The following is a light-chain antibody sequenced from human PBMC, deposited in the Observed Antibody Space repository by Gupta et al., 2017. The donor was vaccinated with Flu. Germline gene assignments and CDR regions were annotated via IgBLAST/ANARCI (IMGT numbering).Light chain of an antibody. CDR3: GSYTSSSTLLVV. J-gene: IGLJ2*01. V-gene: IGLV2-14*01. Sequence: QSALTQPAPVSGPPGQSITIPCPGTSSDVGGYNYVSWYQQHPGKAPKLMIYEVSNRPSGVSNRFSGSKSGNTASLTISGLQAEDEADYYCGSYTSSSTLLVVFGGGTKLTVL. CDR2: EVS. CDR1: SSDVGGYNY.